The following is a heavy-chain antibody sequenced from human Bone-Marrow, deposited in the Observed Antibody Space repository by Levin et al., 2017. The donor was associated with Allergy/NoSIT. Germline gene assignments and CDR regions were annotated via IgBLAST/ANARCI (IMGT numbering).Heavy chain of an antibody. CDR3: AREIREGAVAGTWYYLDY. Sequence: GASVKVSCAASGFTFSSYAITWVRQAPGKGLEWVSAITSAGDTYYAGSVKGRFTISRDNPKNTVYLQINSLRAEDTAVYYCAREIREGAVAGTWYYLDYWGQGTQVTVSS. D-gene: IGHD6-19*01. J-gene: IGHJ4*02. V-gene: IGHV3-23*01. CDR2: ITSAGDT. CDR1: GFTFSSYA.